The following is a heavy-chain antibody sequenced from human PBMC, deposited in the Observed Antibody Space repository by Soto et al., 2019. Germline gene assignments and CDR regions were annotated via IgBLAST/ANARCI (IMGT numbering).Heavy chain of an antibody. J-gene: IGHJ4*02. Sequence: ASVKVSCKASGYNISGHYMHWVRQAPGQGLEWMGWININSGGTNQAQKFQGRVTMTRDTSVNTDYMELSRLRSDDTAVYFCVRMGSVADTPFDYWGQGTLVTVSS. CDR2: ININSGGT. CDR1: GYNISGHY. D-gene: IGHD2-15*01. CDR3: VRMGSVADTPFDY. V-gene: IGHV1-2*02.